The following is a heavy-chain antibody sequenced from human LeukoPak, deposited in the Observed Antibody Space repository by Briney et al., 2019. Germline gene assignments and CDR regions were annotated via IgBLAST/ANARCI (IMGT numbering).Heavy chain of an antibody. CDR1: GYTFTSYG. CDR2: ISAYYGNT. CDR3: ARATYYDFWSGYYRVDYYYYMDV. J-gene: IGHJ6*03. V-gene: IGHV1-18*01. D-gene: IGHD3-3*01. Sequence: ASVKVSCKASGYTFTSYGISWVRQAPGQGLEWMGWISAYYGNTNYAQKLQGRVTMTTDTSTSTAYMELRSLRSDDTAVYYCARATYYDFWSGYYRVDYYYYMDVWGKGTTVTVSS.